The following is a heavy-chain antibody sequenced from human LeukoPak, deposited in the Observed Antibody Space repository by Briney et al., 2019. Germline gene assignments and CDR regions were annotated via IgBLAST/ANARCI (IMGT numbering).Heavy chain of an antibody. D-gene: IGHD2-21*01. CDR2: TSSSDAGT. Sequence: PSGGSLRLSCAASGFTLSTYAMSWVRQTPGKVLEWVAATSSSDAGTYHADSVRGRFTISRDNSKNTLYLQMNSLRAEDAAVYFCAKAPVTSCRGAYCYPFDSWGQGTLVTVSS. V-gene: IGHV3-23*01. CDR3: AKAPVTSCRGAYCYPFDS. CDR1: GFTLSTYA. J-gene: IGHJ4*02.